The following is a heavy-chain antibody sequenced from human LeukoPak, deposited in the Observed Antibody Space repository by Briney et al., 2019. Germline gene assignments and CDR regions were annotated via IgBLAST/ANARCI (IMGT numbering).Heavy chain of an antibody. CDR2: INHSGST. CDR3: ARDSSGWFMSGMDV. D-gene: IGHD6-19*01. CDR1: GGSFSGYY. Sequence: SETLSLTCAVYGGSFSGYYWSWIRQPPGKGLEWIGEINHSGSTNYNPSLKSRVTTSVDTSKNQFSLKLSSVTAADTAVYYCARDSSGWFMSGMDVWGQGTTVTVSS. V-gene: IGHV4-34*01. J-gene: IGHJ6*02.